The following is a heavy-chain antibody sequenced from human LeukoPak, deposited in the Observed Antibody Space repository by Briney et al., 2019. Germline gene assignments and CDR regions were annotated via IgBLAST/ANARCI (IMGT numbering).Heavy chain of an antibody. Sequence: GGSLRLSCAASGFTFSSYAMHWVRQAPGKGLEWVAVISYDGSNKYYADSVKGRFTISRDNSKNTLYLQMNSLRAEDTPVYYCASQVDYYDSSGPTPFNWFDPWGQGTLVTVSS. D-gene: IGHD3-22*01. CDR3: ASQVDYYDSSGPTPFNWFDP. V-gene: IGHV3-30-3*01. CDR1: GFTFSSYA. CDR2: ISYDGSNK. J-gene: IGHJ5*02.